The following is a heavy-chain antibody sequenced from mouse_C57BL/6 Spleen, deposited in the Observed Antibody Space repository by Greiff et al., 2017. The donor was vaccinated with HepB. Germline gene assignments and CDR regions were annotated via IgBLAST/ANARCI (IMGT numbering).Heavy chain of an antibody. CDR1: GYTFTDYY. V-gene: IGHV1-26*01. CDR2: INPNNGGT. CDR3: ARGGENFDY. Sequence: EVKLVESGPELVKPGASVKISCKASGYTFTDYYMNWVKQSHGKSLEWIGDINPNNGGTSYNQKFKGKATLTVDKSSSTAYMELRSLTSEDSAVYYCARGGENFDYWGQGTTLTVSS. J-gene: IGHJ2*01.